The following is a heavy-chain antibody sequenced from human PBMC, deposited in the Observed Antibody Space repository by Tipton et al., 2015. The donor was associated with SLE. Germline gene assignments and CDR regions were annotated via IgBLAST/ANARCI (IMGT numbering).Heavy chain of an antibody. J-gene: IGHJ3*02. CDR2: IYYGGTI. CDR3: AQAHLWGSYRYASDI. Sequence: TLSLTCTVSVYSISSSHWWGWIRQPPGKGLEWIGHIYYGGTIYYNPSLKSRVTMSIDTSKNQFSLKLSSVTAADTAVYYCAQAHLWGSYRYASDIWGQGTMVTVSS. V-gene: IGHV4-28*02. CDR1: VYSISSSHW. D-gene: IGHD3-16*02.